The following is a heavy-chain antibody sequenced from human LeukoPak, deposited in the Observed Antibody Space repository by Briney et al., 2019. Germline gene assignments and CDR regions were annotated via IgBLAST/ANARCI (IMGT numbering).Heavy chain of an antibody. CDR3: ARVWYSSSGGDY. CDR2: MNPKSGDT. CDR1: GYTFTHYY. Sequence: ASVKVSCKASGYTFTHYYLHWLRQAPGQGLEWMGWMNPKSGDTHYAQKFQGRVTMTRDTSISTAYMELRSLRSDDTAVYYCARVWYSSSGGDYWGQGTLVTVSS. D-gene: IGHD6-13*01. J-gene: IGHJ4*02. V-gene: IGHV1-2*02.